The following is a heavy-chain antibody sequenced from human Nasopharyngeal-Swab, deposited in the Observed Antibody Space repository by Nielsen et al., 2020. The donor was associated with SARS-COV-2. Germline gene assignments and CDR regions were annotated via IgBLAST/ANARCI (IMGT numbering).Heavy chain of an antibody. CDR3: ARAITYYYGGSGSPSYGLDV. D-gene: IGHD3-10*01. Sequence: WVRQAPGQGLEWVGGLIPVFGTTHYSQKFQDRLRVTADASTDTAYMELSSLRSDDTAVYYCARAITYYYGGSGSPSYGLDVWGQGTTVTVSS. V-gene: IGHV1-69*01. J-gene: IGHJ6*02. CDR2: LIPVFGTT.